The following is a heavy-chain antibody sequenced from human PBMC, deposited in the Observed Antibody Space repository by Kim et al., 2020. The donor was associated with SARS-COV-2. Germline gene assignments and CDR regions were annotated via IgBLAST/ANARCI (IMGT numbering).Heavy chain of an antibody. V-gene: IGHV3-21*01. CDR2: ISSSSSYI. Sequence: GGSLRLSCAASGFTFSSYSMNWVRQAPGKGLEWVSSISSSSSYIYYADSVKGRFTISRDNAKNSLYLQMNSLRAEDTAVYYCARCVNYGSGSYGGWTNYYYYMDVWGEGTTVTVSS. CDR3: ARCVNYGSGSYGGWTNYYYYMDV. CDR1: GFTFSSYS. D-gene: IGHD3-10*01. J-gene: IGHJ6*03.